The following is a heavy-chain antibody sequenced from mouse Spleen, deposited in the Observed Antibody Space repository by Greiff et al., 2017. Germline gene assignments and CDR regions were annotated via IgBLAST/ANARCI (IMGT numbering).Heavy chain of an antibody. Sequence: EVKLVESGGGLVKPGGSLKLSCAASGFTFSDYGMHWVRQAPEKGLEWVAYISSGSSTIYYADTVKGRFTISRDNAKNTLFLQMTSLRSEDTAMYYCAREGYYYFDYWGQGTTLTVSS. V-gene: IGHV5-17*01. CDR1: GFTFSDYG. CDR2: ISSGSSTI. CDR3: AREGYYYFDY. J-gene: IGHJ2*01.